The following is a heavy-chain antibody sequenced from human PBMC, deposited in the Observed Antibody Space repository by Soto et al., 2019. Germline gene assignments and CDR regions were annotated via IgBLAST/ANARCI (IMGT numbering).Heavy chain of an antibody. CDR1: GGSMSENDYY. D-gene: IGHD3-10*02. CDR2: IYDTWTT. V-gene: IGHV4-30-4*01. Sequence: QVQLQEAGPGLVRPSQTLSLTCTVAGGSMSENDYYWSWLRQSPGEGLQWIGYIYDTWTTSYSPSRKSRVTMSADTSRNQFSLKLTSVTAADTALYFCARGIVRGGFDIWGQETLVTVSS. J-gene: IGHJ3*02. CDR3: ARGIVRGGFDI.